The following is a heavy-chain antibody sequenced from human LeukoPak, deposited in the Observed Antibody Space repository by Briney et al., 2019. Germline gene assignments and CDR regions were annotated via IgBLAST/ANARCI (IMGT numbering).Heavy chain of an antibody. CDR3: AVGGVYLRGGAEAFDI. CDR2: IYHSGST. Sequence: SETLSLTCAVSGGSISSSNWWSWVRQPPGKGLVWIGEIYHSGSTNYNPSLKSRVTISVDKSKNQFSLKLSSVTAADTAVYYCAVGGVYLRGGAEAFDIWGQGTMVTVSS. CDR1: GGSISSSNW. D-gene: IGHD3-10*01. J-gene: IGHJ3*02. V-gene: IGHV4-4*02.